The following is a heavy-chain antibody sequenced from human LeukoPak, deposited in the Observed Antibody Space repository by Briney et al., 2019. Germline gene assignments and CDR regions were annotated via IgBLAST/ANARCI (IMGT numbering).Heavy chain of an antibody. D-gene: IGHD6-25*01. Sequence: ETLSLTCTVSGDSISSSGYYWGWIRQPPGKGLEWIGRVSYSGSTYYNPSLKSRVTISVDTSRNHFSLKLSSVTAADTAVYFCARLRQGIPAENWGQGTLVTVSS. CDR3: ARLRQGIPAEN. J-gene: IGHJ4*02. CDR1: GDSISSSGYY. V-gene: IGHV4-39*02. CDR2: VSYSGST.